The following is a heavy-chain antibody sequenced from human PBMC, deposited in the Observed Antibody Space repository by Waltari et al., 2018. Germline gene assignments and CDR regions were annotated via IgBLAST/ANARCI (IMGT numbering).Heavy chain of an antibody. D-gene: IGHD6-19*01. V-gene: IGHV4-59*01. CDR2: IYYSGST. J-gene: IGHJ5*02. CDR3: ARSLSGWYRGMSNWFDP. CDR1: GGSISSYY. Sequence: QVQLQESGPGLVKPSETLSLTCTVSGGSISSYYWSWIRQPPGKGLEWIGYIYYSGSTNYNPSLKSRVTISVDTSKNQCSLKLSSVTAADTAVYYCARSLSGWYRGMSNWFDPWGQGTLVTVSS.